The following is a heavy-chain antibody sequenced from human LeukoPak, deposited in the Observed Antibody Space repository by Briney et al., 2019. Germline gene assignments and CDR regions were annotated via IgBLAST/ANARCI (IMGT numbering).Heavy chain of an antibody. CDR3: AKDDSNNYYEY. J-gene: IGHJ4*02. V-gene: IGHV3-7*01. CDR1: GFTFSNSW. Sequence: GGSLRLSCAASGFTFSNSWTTWVRQAPGKGLEWVASISHDGGNKQNAESIKGRLTISRDNVKNSLYLEINSLRADDTAIYYCAKDDSNNYYEYWGQGTLVTVSA. D-gene: IGHD2-15*01. CDR2: ISHDGGNK.